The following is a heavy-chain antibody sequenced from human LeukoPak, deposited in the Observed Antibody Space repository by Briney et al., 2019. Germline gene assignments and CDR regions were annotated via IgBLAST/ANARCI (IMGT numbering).Heavy chain of an antibody. CDR2: ISSSDSYI. D-gene: IGHD1-26*01. Sequence: GGSLRLSCVASGFTFGGYTINWVRQAPGKGLEWVSSISSSDSYIYYADSVKGRFTVSRDFAKNSLSLQMNSLRAEDTAVYYCARDLGYYRADYWGQGTLVTV. CDR3: ARDLGYYRADY. CDR1: GFTFGGYT. V-gene: IGHV3-21*01. J-gene: IGHJ4*02.